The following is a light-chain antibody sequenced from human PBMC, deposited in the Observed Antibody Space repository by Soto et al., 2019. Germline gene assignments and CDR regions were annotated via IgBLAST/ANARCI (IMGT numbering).Light chain of an antibody. CDR3: QQYKTSLLT. V-gene: IGKV1D-16*01. Sequence: DIQMTQSPSSVSAPLGDRVTTTSRASQAISTWLAWYQQKPGKAPRLLIYAASSLQSGVPSRFSGSGSGTEFTLIISSLQPDDFATYYCQQYKTSLLTFGGGTKVDIK. J-gene: IGKJ4*01. CDR2: AAS. CDR1: QAISTW.